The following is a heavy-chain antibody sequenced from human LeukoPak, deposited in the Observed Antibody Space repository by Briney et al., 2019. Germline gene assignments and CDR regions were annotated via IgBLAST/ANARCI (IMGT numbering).Heavy chain of an antibody. CDR3: ATLICSGGSCYPGWFDP. CDR2: IYYSGST. V-gene: IGHV4-59*01. J-gene: IGHJ5*02. D-gene: IGHD2-15*01. Sequence: PSETLSLTCTVSGGSISSYYWSWIRQPPGKGLERIGYIYYSGSTNYNPSLKSRVTISVDTSKNQFSLKLSSVTAADTAVYYCATLICSGGSCYPGWFDPWGQGTLVTVSS. CDR1: GGSISSYY.